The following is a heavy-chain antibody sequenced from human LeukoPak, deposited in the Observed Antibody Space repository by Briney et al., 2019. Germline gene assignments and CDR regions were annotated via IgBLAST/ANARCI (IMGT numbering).Heavy chain of an antibody. D-gene: IGHD3-10*01. J-gene: IGHJ5*02. CDR2: IIPIFGTA. CDR3: GRVFFSGSFNWFDP. V-gene: IGHV1-69*13. CDR1: GYTFTSYD. Sequence: PGASVKVSCKASGYTFTSYDINWVRQAPGQGLEWMGGIIPIFGTANYAQKFQGGVTITADESTSTAYVELSSLRSEDTAVYYCGRVFFSGSFNWFDPWGQGTLVTVSS.